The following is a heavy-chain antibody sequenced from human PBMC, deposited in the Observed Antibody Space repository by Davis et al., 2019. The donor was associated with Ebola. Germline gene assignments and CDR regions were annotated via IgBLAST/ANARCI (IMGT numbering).Heavy chain of an antibody. CDR2: TYYNSKWYS. Sequence: HSQTLSLTCAISGDSVSGNIPAWNWIRQSPSRGLEWLGRTYYNSKWYSDYAVSVKSRISINSDTSKNQFSLHLKSVTPEDTAVYYCARGWLRTSFDYWGQGTLVTVSS. V-gene: IGHV6-1*01. D-gene: IGHD6-19*01. CDR1: GDSVSGNIPA. J-gene: IGHJ4*02. CDR3: ARGWLRTSFDY.